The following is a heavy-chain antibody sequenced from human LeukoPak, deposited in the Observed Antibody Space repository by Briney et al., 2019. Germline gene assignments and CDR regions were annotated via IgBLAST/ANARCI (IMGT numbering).Heavy chain of an antibody. Sequence: SVKVSCKASGGTFSSYAISWVRQAPGQGLEWMGGIIPIFGTANYAQKFQGRVTITADESTSTAYVELSSLRSEDTAVYYCARHMVRGVMRGSNLDYWGQGTLVTVSS. CDR3: ARHMVRGVMRGSNLDY. CDR1: GGTFSSYA. V-gene: IGHV1-69*13. CDR2: IIPIFGTA. J-gene: IGHJ4*02. D-gene: IGHD3-10*01.